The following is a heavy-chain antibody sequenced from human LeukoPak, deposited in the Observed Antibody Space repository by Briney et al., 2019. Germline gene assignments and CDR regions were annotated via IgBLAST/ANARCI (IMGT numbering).Heavy chain of an antibody. Sequence: ASVKVSCKASGYTFTSYDFNWVRQATGQRPEWMGWMSPNSGDTGYAQKFQDRVTMTRNTSISTAYMELSSLRSDDTAVYYCARGPPNWGYDYWGPGTLATVSS. D-gene: IGHD7-27*01. CDR2: MSPNSGDT. CDR3: ARGPPNWGYDY. V-gene: IGHV1-8*01. J-gene: IGHJ4*02. CDR1: GYTFTSYD.